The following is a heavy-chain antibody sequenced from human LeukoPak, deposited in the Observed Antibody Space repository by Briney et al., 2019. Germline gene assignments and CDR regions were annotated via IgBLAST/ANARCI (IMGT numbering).Heavy chain of an antibody. Sequence: PSQTLSLTCTVSGGSITSGDCYWSWIRQPPGKGLERIAYMYYSGSTYYNPSLQSRVTMSADTSKNQFSLKLSSVTAADTAVYYCARPYYYDSRIDPWGQGTLVTVSS. CDR3: ARPYYYDSRIDP. CDR1: GGSITSGDCY. CDR2: MYYSGST. V-gene: IGHV4-30-4*01. J-gene: IGHJ5*02. D-gene: IGHD3-22*01.